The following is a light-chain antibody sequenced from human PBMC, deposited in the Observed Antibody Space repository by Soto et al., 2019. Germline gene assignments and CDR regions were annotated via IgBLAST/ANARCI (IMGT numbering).Light chain of an antibody. J-gene: IGKJ1*01. V-gene: IGKV3-15*01. CDR1: QGIXFN. Sequence: IVLTQCPADLCVSPGDRVTLPCMASQGIXFNLAWYESKPGQAPRILIXIRSTRAAGIPARFSGSGSGKEFTLTISSLQSEYSAMYYCQQYNKWPSWTFGQGTKVDIK. CDR2: IRS. CDR3: QQYNKWPSWT.